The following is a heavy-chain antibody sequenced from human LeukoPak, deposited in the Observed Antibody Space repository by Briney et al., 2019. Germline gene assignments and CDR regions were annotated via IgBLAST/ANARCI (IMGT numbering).Heavy chain of an antibody. CDR2: INPDSGGT. D-gene: IGHD1-26*01. J-gene: IGHJ4*02. Sequence: ASVKVSCKASGHTFTGYFMHWVRQVPGQGPEWMGWINPDSGGTKYAQKFQDRVTMTRGMSTSTVYMELSSLRSEDTAVYYCARAVWELDYWGQGTLVTVSS. V-gene: IGHV1-2*02. CDR3: ARAVWELDY. CDR1: GHTFTGYF.